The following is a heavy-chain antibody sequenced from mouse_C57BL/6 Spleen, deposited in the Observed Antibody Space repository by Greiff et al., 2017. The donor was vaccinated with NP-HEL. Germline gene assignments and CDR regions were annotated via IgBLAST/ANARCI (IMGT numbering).Heavy chain of an antibody. D-gene: IGHD1-1*01. CDR2: ISSGGDYI. V-gene: IGHV5-9-1*02. J-gene: IGHJ3*01. Sequence: EVQLQESGEGLVKPGGSLKLSCAASGFTFSSYAMSWVRQTPEKRLEWVAYISSGGDYIYYADNVKGRFTLARDNARNTLYLQMSSLKSEDTAMYYCTREGTVVAERFAYWGQGTLVTVSA. CDR1: GFTFSSYA. CDR3: TREGTVVAERFAY.